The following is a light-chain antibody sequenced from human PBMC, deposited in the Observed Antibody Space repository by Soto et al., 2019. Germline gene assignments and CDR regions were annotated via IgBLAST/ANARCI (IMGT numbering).Light chain of an antibody. CDR3: QQYGSSIT. CDR1: QSVSSN. V-gene: IGKV3-15*01. CDR2: AAS. Sequence: EIVMTQSPATLSVSPGERATLSCRASQSVSSNLAWYQQKPGQAPRLLIYAASTRATGVPARFSGSGSGTDLTLTITRLEPEDFAVSYCQQYGSSITFGQGTRLE. J-gene: IGKJ5*01.